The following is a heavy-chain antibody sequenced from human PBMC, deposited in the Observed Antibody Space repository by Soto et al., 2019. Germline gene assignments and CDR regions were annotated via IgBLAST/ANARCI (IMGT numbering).Heavy chain of an antibody. CDR3: ARVGSGQPPSGLGMDV. D-gene: IGHD3-10*01. Sequence: ASVKVSCKAPGYTFTSYYMHWVQQAPGQGLEWMGIINPSGGSTSYAQKFQGRVTMTRDTSTSTVYMELSSLRSEDTAVYYCARVGSGQPPSGLGMDVWGQGTTVTVSS. V-gene: IGHV1-46*01. CDR2: INPSGGST. CDR1: GYTFTSYY. J-gene: IGHJ6*02.